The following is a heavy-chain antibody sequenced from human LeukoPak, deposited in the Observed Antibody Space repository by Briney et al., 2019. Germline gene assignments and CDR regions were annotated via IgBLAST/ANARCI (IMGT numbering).Heavy chain of an antibody. CDR2: VYPGDSDT. D-gene: IGHD4-23*01. CDR1: GYRSTSYW. CDR3: VRHVYGGNSAIDY. V-gene: IGHV5-51*01. J-gene: IGHJ4*02. Sequence: GESLKISCKVSGYRSTSYWIGWVRQIPGKGLWWRGNVYPGDSDTRYSPYLQGQVTISVDKTISTAYLQWSSLKASDAAMYYCVRHVYGGNSAIDYWGQGTLVTVSS.